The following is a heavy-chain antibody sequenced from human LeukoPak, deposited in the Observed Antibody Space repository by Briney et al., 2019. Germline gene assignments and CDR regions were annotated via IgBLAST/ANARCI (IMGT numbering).Heavy chain of an antibody. V-gene: IGHV3-53*01. J-gene: IGHJ1*01. CDR1: GLIVSSNY. CDR3: ARDGGDYYDSSGYPFHH. D-gene: IGHD3-22*01. Sequence: PGRSLRLSCAASGLIVSSNYMSWVRQAPGKGLEWVSVIYCGGSIYYADSVKGRFTISRDNSKNTLYLQMNSLRAEDTAVYYCARDGGDYYDSSGYPFHHWGQGTLVTVSS. CDR2: IYCGGSI.